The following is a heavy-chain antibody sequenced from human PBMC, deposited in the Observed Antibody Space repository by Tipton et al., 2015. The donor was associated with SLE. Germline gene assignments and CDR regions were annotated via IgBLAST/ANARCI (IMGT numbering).Heavy chain of an antibody. D-gene: IGHD2-21*01. J-gene: IGHJ3*02. CDR2: IYHSGST. Sequence: TLSLTCTVPGGSISSSNWWSWVRQPPGKGLEWIGEIYHSGSTNYNPSLKSRVTISVDTSKNQFSLKLSSVTAADTAVYYCAREIAYGAFDIWGQGTMVTVSS. CDR3: AREIAYGAFDI. CDR1: GGSISSSNW. V-gene: IGHV4-4*02.